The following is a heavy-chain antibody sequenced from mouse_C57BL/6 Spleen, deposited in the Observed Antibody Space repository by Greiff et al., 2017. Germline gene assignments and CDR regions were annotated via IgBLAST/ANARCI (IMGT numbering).Heavy chain of an antibody. CDR1: GYTFTDYY. D-gene: IGHD2-4*01. CDR2: INPNNGGT. J-gene: IGHJ3*01. V-gene: IGHV1-26*01. Sequence: EVQLQQSGPELVKPGASVKISCKASGYTFTDYYMNWVKQSHGKSLEWIGDINPNNGGTSYNQKFKGKATLTVDKSSSTAYMELRSLTSEDSAVYYCANYDYDTYWGQGTLVTVSA. CDR3: ANYDYDTY.